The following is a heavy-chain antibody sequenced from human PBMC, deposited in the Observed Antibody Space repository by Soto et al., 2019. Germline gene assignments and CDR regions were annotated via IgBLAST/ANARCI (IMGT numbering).Heavy chain of an antibody. V-gene: IGHV4-34*01. D-gene: IGHD5-12*01. CDR1: GGSLSGYY. Sequence: QVQLQQWGAGLLKPSETLSLNCAGTGGSLSGYYWSWIRQTPGKGLEWIGEVKDGGHTNYSPSLRGRVTISSDTSNTQVALRLNSVTAADTGVYYCARGQEGVVATHWDQGSLVTVSS. CDR2: VKDGGHT. CDR3: ARGQEGVVATH. J-gene: IGHJ4*02.